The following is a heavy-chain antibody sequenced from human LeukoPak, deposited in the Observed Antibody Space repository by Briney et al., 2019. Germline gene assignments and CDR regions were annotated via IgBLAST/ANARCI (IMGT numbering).Heavy chain of an antibody. CDR2: ISDDGRRK. J-gene: IGHJ4*02. D-gene: IGHD4-17*01. V-gene: IGHV3-30*18. CDR3: AKRPSDYGDYVSYFDY. CDR1: GLTLPDYY. Sequence: GGSLRSSWEAPGLTLPDYYMSWFRQVPGKGRGWVGVISDDGRRKDYADSVKGRFTISRDNSKDTLYLQMNSLRAEDTAVYYCAKRPSDYGDYVSYFDYWGQGTLVTVTS.